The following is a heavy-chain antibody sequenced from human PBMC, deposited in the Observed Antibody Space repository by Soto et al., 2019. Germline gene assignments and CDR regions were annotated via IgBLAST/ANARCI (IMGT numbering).Heavy chain of an antibody. CDR2: IVVGSGNT. CDR3: AAVSRNYGDYVFDY. V-gene: IGHV1-58*01. Sequence: QMQLVQSGPEVKKPGTSVKVSCKASGFTFTSSAVQWVRQARGQRLEWIGWIVVGSGNTNYAQKFQERVTITRDMSTSTAYMELSSLRSEDTAVYYCAAVSRNYGDYVFDYWGQGTLVTVSS. J-gene: IGHJ4*02. D-gene: IGHD4-17*01. CDR1: GFTFTSSA.